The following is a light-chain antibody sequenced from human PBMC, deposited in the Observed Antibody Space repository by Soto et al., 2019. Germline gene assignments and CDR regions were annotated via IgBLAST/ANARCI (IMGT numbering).Light chain of an antibody. CDR3: SSYKCSTTLRV. Sequence: QSGLTQPPSASGALGQAVTISCTGTRDDVGGYNYVSWYQQHPGKAPRLILYEVTKRPSGVPARFSGSKSGNTASLTVSGLQAEDEAVYYCSSYKCSTTLRVFGGGTKLTVL. CDR1: RDDVGGYNY. V-gene: IGLV2-8*01. CDR2: EVT. J-gene: IGLJ3*02.